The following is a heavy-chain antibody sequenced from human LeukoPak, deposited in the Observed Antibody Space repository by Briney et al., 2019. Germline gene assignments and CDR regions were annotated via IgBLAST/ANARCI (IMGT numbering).Heavy chain of an antibody. J-gene: IGHJ4*02. CDR2: ISYDGSNK. CDR3: ARDGPYYYDSSGRLDY. CDR1: GFTFSSYG. D-gene: IGHD3-22*01. V-gene: IGHV3-30*03. Sequence: GGSLRLSCAVSGFTFSSYGMHWVRQAPGKGLEWVAVISYDGSNKYYADSVKGRFTISRDNSKNTLYLQMNSLRAEDTAVYYCARDGPYYYDSSGRLDYWGQGTLVTVSS.